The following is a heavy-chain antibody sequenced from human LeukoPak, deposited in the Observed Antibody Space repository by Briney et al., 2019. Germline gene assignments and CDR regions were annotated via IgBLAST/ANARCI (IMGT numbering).Heavy chain of an antibody. V-gene: IGHV3-21*01. Sequence: GGSLRPSCAASGFTFSSYSMNWVRQAPGKGLEWVSSISSSSSYIYYADSVKGRFTISRDNAKNSLYLQTSSLRAEDTAVYYCARDWPTIAAAGTIPEYFQHWGQGTLVTVSS. CDR1: GFTFSSYS. D-gene: IGHD6-13*01. J-gene: IGHJ1*01. CDR3: ARDWPTIAAAGTIPEYFQH. CDR2: ISSSSSYI.